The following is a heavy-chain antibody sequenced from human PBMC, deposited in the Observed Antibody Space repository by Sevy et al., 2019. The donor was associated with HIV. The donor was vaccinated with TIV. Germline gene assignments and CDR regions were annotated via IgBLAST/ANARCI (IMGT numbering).Heavy chain of an antibody. D-gene: IGHD6-19*01. CDR2: IKPDGSDK. J-gene: IGHJ4*02. Sequence: GGSLRLSCAASGFTFRTYWMSWVRQAPGKGLEWVANIKPDGSDKNYMDSVKGRFTISRDNAKNSLYLHVSSLRAEDTAWYYCARLSSPMPDSGWYDFFDHWGQGTLVTVSS. CDR3: ARLSSPMPDSGWYDFFDH. CDR1: GFTFRTYW. V-gene: IGHV3-7*03.